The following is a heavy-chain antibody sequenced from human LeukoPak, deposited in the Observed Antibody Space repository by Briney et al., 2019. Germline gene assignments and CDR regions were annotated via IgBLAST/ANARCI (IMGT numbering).Heavy chain of an antibody. J-gene: IGHJ4*02. CDR3: ARAKSYYYDSSGYYLPYYFDY. Sequence: PSETLSLTCTVSGGSISSGGYYWSWIRQHPGKGLEWIGYIYYSGSTYYNPSLKSRVTISVDTSENQFSLKLSSVTAADTAVYYCARAKSYYYDSSGYYLPYYFDYWGQGTLVTVSS. D-gene: IGHD3-22*01. CDR1: GGSISSGGYY. CDR2: IYYSGST. V-gene: IGHV4-31*03.